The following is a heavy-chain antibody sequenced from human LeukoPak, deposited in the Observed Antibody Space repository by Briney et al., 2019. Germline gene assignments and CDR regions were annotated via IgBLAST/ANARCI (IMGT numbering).Heavy chain of an antibody. CDR1: RYTFIDYY. J-gene: IGHJ3*02. CDR2: INPNNGGT. Sequence: ASVKVSCKASRYTFIDYYIHWVRQAPGQGLEWMGYINPNNGGTNFEQKFQGRVTMTMDTSISTSYMELSRLTSDDTAVYYCASPLAYTYVAFDIWGQGTMVTVSS. CDR3: ASPLAYTYVAFDI. V-gene: IGHV1-2*02. D-gene: IGHD5-18*01.